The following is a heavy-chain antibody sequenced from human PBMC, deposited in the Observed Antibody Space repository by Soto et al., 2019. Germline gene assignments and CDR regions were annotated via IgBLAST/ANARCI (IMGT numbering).Heavy chain of an antibody. CDR3: AKDRGPYCSGGIYYPPSWFDP. CDR1: GFIFGNYA. V-gene: IGHV3-23*01. Sequence: EEQLLESGGDFVQPGGSLRLSCVGSGFIFGNYAMSWVRQAPGKGLEWVSSITGIDGRTYYADSVKGRFTISRDNPKNTLYLQMNNLRAEDTAMFYCAKDRGPYCSGGIYYPPSWFDPWGQGTLVTVSS. D-gene: IGHD2-15*01. CDR2: ITGIDGRT. J-gene: IGHJ5*02.